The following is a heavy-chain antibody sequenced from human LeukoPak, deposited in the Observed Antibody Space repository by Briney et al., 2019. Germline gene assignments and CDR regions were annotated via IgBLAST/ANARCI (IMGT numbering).Heavy chain of an antibody. CDR2: ISYDGSNK. CDR1: GFTFSSYA. Sequence: GRSLRLSCAASGFTFSSYAMHWVRQAPGKGLEWVAVISYDGSNKYYADSVKGRFTISRDNSKNTLYLQMNSLRAEDTAVYYCARDRIAARIGGRDAFDIWGQGTMVTVSS. D-gene: IGHD6-6*01. CDR3: ARDRIAARIGGRDAFDI. V-gene: IGHV3-30-3*01. J-gene: IGHJ3*02.